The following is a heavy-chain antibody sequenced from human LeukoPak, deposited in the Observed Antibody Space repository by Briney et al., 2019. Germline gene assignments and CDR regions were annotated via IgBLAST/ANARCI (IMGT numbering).Heavy chain of an antibody. CDR3: GRHDSFIPF. J-gene: IGHJ4*02. D-gene: IGHD3-16*02. CDR1: GFTFSDYA. Sequence: PGGSLRLSCAASGFTFSDYAMTWVRQAAGKGLEWVSSISDTGRRTYYTDSVKGRFTISRDDPKKAVYLEMSTLRVEDTAIYFCGRHDSFIPFWGQGTLVTVSS. CDR2: ISDTGRRT. V-gene: IGHV3-23*01.